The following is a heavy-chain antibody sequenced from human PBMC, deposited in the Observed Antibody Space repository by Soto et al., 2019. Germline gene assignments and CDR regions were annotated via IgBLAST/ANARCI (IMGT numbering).Heavy chain of an antibody. D-gene: IGHD1-26*01. CDR2: IDAGNGNT. CDR1: GYTFTNYA. V-gene: IGHV1-3*01. J-gene: IGHJ4*02. Sequence: GASVKVSCKASGYTFTNYAIHWVRQAPGQRPEWMGWIDAGNGNTKYSQKLQGRVTITRETSASTAYMELSSLSSEDTAVYYCARAPSDSGSYLVPAYWGQGTLVTVSS. CDR3: ARAPSDSGSYLVPAY.